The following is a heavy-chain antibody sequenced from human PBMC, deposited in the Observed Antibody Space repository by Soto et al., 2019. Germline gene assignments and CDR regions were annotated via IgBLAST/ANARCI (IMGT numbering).Heavy chain of an antibody. CDR3: ARDRGSDDPIDY. Sequence: QVQLVESGGGVVQPERSLRLSCAASGCTFSNYGMHWVRQAPGKGLEWVAVVWHDGKTKYYADSVEGRFTISRDNSRNTLFLQMNSLRAEDTAVYHCARDRGSDDPIDYWGQGTLVTVSS. CDR2: VWHDGKTK. J-gene: IGHJ4*02. CDR1: GCTFSNYG. V-gene: IGHV3-33*01. D-gene: IGHD3-10*01.